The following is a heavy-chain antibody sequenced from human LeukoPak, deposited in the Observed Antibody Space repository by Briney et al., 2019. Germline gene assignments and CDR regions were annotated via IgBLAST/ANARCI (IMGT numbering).Heavy chain of an antibody. CDR1: GFTFSSYE. CDR3: ARGSGWLNYFDY. D-gene: IGHD6-19*01. V-gene: IGHV3-48*03. CDR2: ISSSGSPI. J-gene: IGHJ4*02. Sequence: GGSLRLSCAASGFTFSSYEMNWVRQAPGKGLEWVSYISSSGSPIYYADSVKGRFTISRDNAKNSLYLQMNSLRAEDTAVYYCARGSGWLNYFDYWGQGTLVTVSS.